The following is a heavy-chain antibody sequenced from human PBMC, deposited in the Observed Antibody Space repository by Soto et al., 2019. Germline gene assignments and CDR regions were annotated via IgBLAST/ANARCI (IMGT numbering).Heavy chain of an antibody. CDR3: SDSPGSGGSTDGWFDP. CDR1: GLTFSNAW. CDR2: IKSKADGETT. V-gene: IGHV3-15*07. D-gene: IGHD3-10*01. J-gene: IGHJ5*02. Sequence: ESGGALVEPGGSLRLSCAASGLTFSNAWMNWVRQVPGKGLEWVGRIKSKADGETTDYAAPVKGRFTISRDDSRDTLYLQMDSLKTEDTAIYYCSDSPGSGGSTDGWFDPWGQGTLVTVSS.